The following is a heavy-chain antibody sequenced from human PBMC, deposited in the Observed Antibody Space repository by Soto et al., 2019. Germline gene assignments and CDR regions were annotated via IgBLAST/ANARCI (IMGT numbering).Heavy chain of an antibody. CDR3: ARLEGLATISYYFDF. J-gene: IGHJ4*02. V-gene: IGHV4-39*01. CDR1: DDSINSDKYY. Sequence: QLQLQESGPGLVKPSETLSLTCSVSDDSINSDKYYWGWIRQPPGKGLEWIGSIYYRGNAYYNPSLQTRVTISLARSKSQCSLKPNSVTAADSAVYFCARLEGLATISYYFDFWGPGALVTVSS. D-gene: IGHD3-9*01. CDR2: IYYRGNA.